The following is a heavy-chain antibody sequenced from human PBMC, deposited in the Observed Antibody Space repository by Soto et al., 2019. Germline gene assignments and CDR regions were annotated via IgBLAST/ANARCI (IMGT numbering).Heavy chain of an antibody. J-gene: IGHJ4*02. CDR2: ISAYNGNT. D-gene: IGHD5-18*01. CDR1: GYTHNNYG. V-gene: IGHV1-18*01. CDR3: AATQLWGPFDY. Sequence: QVQLVQSGVEVKKSGASVKVSCKASGYTHNNYGISWVRQAPGQGLEWMGWISAYNGNTNYAPNIQGRVTLTTDTSTSIAYMELRSLRSDATAVYYCAATQLWGPFDYWGQGSLVTVSS.